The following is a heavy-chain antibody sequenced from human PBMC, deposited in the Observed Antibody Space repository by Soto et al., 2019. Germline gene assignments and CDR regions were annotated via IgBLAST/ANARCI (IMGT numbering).Heavy chain of an antibody. J-gene: IGHJ6*02. CDR2: IYYSGST. CDR1: GGSIKSYY. CDR3: VRGKGHYQGMDV. V-gene: IGHV4-59*01. Sequence: QVQLQESGPGLVKPSETLSLTCTVYGGSIKSYYWSWIRQPPGEGLEWIGYIYYSGSTNYNTSLKSRVTMPVDTSKNQFSLKLSSVTAADTAVYFCVRGKGHYQGMDVWGQGTTVTVSS.